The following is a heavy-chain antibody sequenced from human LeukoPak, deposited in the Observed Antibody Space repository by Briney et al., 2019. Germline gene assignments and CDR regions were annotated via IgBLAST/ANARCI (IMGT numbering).Heavy chain of an antibody. CDR1: GGSISSYY. D-gene: IGHD3-10*01. J-gene: IGHJ5*02. V-gene: IGHV4-34*01. CDR3: ARWRGYMVRGGYNWFDP. CDR2: INHSGST. Sequence: PSETLSLTCTVSGGSISSYYWSWIRQPPGKGLERIGEINHSGSTNYNPSLKSRVTISVDTSKNQFSLKLSSVTAADTAVYYCARWRGYMVRGGYNWFDPWGQGTLVTVSS.